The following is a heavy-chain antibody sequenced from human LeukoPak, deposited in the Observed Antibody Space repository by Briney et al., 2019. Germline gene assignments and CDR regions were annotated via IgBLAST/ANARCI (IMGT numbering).Heavy chain of an antibody. D-gene: IGHD5-12*01. V-gene: IGHV4-59*01. J-gene: IGHJ3*02. Sequence: KPSETLSLTCTVSGGSISSYYWSWIRQPPGKGLEWIGYIYYSGSTNYNPSLKSRVTISVDTSKNQFSLKLSSVTAADTAVYYCAREDRGYDAFDIWGQGTMVTVSS. CDR1: GGSISSYY. CDR2: IYYSGST. CDR3: AREDRGYDAFDI.